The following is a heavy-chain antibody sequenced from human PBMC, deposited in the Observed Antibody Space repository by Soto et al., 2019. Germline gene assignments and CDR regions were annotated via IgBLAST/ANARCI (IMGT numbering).Heavy chain of an antibody. CDR1: GFSFTTSGVG. V-gene: IGHV2-5*02. CDR2: ILWDDDE. J-gene: IGHJ3*01. Sequence: QITLKESGPTLVKPTQTLTLTCTFSGFSFTTSGVGVGWIRQPPGKALEWLALILWDDDERYRSSLKSRLTITKNTAKNPVILIMTDMDPVDTATYYCAHRGHDFQDAFDVWGQGTMVTVSS. CDR3: AHRGHDFQDAFDV. D-gene: IGHD2-21*02.